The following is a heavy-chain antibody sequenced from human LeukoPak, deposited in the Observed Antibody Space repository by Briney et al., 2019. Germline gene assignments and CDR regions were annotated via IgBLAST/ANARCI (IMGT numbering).Heavy chain of an antibody. Sequence: SETLSLTCTVSGVSISSTSYYWGWLRQPPGKGLEWIRSIYYSGSTYYNPSLKRRVTISVDTSKNQFSLKLSSVTAADTAVYYCARYSRRICSGGSCYNIHNWFDPWGQGTLVTVSS. D-gene: IGHD2-15*01. J-gene: IGHJ5*02. V-gene: IGHV4-39*07. CDR3: ARYSRRICSGGSCYNIHNWFDP. CDR2: IYYSGST. CDR1: GVSISSTSYY.